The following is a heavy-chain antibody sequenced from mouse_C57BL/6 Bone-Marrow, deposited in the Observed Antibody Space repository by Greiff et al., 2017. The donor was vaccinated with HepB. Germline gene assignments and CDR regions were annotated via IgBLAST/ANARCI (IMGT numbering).Heavy chain of an antibody. D-gene: IGHD2-10*01. CDR1: GYTFTSYW. Sequence: VQLQQSGTVLARPGASVKMSCKTSGYTFTSYWMHWVKQRPGQGLEWIGAIYPGNSDTSYNQKFKGKAKLTAVTSASTAYMELSSLTNEDSAVYYCTTYYDPLYWYFDVWGTGTTVTVSS. V-gene: IGHV1-5*01. CDR2: IYPGNSDT. J-gene: IGHJ1*03. CDR3: TTYYDPLYWYFDV.